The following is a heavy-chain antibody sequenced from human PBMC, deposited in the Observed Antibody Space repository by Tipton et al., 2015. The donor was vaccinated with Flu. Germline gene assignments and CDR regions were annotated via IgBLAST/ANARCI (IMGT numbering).Heavy chain of an antibody. Sequence: QVQLVQSGGTLVQPGGSLRLSCAVSGDSIRSDYYWGWIRQFPGKGLEWIGTVSRSGSTVYNPSLTSRVTISIDRSKNQFSLNSKSVTAADLAVYYCARRDYSNYVSDPKSWFDPWGQGILVTVSS. CDR3: ARRDYSNYVSDPKSWFDP. V-gene: IGHV4-38-2*01. CDR2: VSRSGST. J-gene: IGHJ5*02. CDR1: GDSIRSDYY. D-gene: IGHD4-11*01.